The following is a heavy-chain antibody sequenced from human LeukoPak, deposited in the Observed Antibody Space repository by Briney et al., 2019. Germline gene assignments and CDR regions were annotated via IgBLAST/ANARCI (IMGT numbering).Heavy chain of an antibody. CDR2: ISNSGGST. CDR1: GFTFSSYV. J-gene: IGHJ4*02. D-gene: IGHD2-2*01. CDR3: AREYGSGTFD. V-gene: IGHV3-23*01. Sequence: GGSLRLSCAASGFTFSSYVMSWVRQAPGKGLEWVSSISNSGGSTYYADSVKGRFTISRDNSKNTLYLQMNSLRAEDTAVYFCAREYGSGTFDWGQGTLVTVSS.